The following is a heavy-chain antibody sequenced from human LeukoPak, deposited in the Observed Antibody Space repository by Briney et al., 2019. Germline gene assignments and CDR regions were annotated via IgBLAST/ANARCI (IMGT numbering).Heavy chain of an antibody. CDR3: AKDGTAMGYYYYYMDV. CDR1: GFTFRSYA. D-gene: IGHD5-18*01. Sequence: GGPVRLSCAACGFTFRSYAMSWGRQAPGKGLEWVSASSGSCGSTYYPDSVKGRFTLSRDNSKNTLYLQMNSLRAEDTAVYYCAKDGTAMGYYYYYMDVWGKGTTVTVSS. V-gene: IGHV3-23*01. J-gene: IGHJ6*03. CDR2: SSGSCGST.